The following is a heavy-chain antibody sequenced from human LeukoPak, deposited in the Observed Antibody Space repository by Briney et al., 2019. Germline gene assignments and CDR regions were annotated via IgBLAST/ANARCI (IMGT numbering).Heavy chain of an antibody. D-gene: IGHD4-17*01. CDR3: ASGKYGLRSWFDP. CDR1: GGTFNRYA. J-gene: IGHJ5*02. Sequence: SVKVSCKASGGTFNRYAVTWVRQAPGQGLEWLGGIIPIFGTANYAQKFQGRVTITTDESTNTAYMELTSLTSEDTAVYYCASGKYGLRSWFDPWGQGTLVTVSP. CDR2: IIPIFGTA. V-gene: IGHV1-69*05.